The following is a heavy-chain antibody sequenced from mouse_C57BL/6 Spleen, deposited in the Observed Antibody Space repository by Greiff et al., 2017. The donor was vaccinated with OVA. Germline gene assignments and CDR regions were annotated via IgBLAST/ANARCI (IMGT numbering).Heavy chain of an antibody. CDR1: GFTFSDYY. CDR3: ARERDLYFDY. Sequence: EVNLVESEGGLVQPGSSMKLSCTASGFTFSDYYMAWVRQVPEKGLEWVANINYDGSSTYYLDSLKSRFIISGDNATNILYLQMSRLKSEDTATYYCARERDLYFDYWGQGTTLTVSS. J-gene: IGHJ2*01. V-gene: IGHV5-16*01. D-gene: IGHD3-3*01. CDR2: INYDGSST.